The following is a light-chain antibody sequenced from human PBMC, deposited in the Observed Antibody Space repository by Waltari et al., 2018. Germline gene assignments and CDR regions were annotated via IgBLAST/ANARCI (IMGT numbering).Light chain of an antibody. V-gene: IGKV1-12*01. CDR1: QDISSW. Sequence: DIQMTQSPSSASPSVVDRVIISCRASQDISSWLAWYQQTPGKAPKFLIYDASTLQSGVPSRFSGTGSGTEFTLTISSLQPEDFATYYCQHGNTFPLTFGGGTKVEIK. J-gene: IGKJ4*01. CDR2: DAS. CDR3: QHGNTFPLT.